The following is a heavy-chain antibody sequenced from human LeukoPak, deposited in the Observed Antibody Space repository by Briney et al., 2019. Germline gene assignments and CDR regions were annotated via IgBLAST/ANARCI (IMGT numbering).Heavy chain of an antibody. CDR1: GLSFRSYA. CDR2: IWYDGSNE. V-gene: IGHV3-30*02. Sequence: PGGSLRLSCAASGLSFRSYAMHWVRQAPGKGLEWVTFIWYDGSNEYYADSVKGRFTTSRDNSKNTLYLQMNSLRAEDTAVYYCAKDTSYGMDVWGQGTTVTVSS. CDR3: AKDTSYGMDV. J-gene: IGHJ6*02.